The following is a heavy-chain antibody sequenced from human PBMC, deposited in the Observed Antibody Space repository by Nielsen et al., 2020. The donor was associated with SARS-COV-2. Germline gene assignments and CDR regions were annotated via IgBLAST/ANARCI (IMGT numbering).Heavy chain of an antibody. CDR2: ISWNSGSI. D-gene: IGHD2-2*01. J-gene: IGHJ6*02. V-gene: IGHV3-9*01. Sequence: GGSLRLSCAASGFTFDDYAMHWVRQAPGKGLEWVSGISWNSGSIDYADSVKGRFTISRDNSKNTLYLQMNSLRAEDTAVYYCARGARYCSSTSCYPTTYYYYGMDVWGQGTTVTVSS. CDR3: ARGARYCSSTSCYPTTYYYYGMDV. CDR1: GFTFDDYA.